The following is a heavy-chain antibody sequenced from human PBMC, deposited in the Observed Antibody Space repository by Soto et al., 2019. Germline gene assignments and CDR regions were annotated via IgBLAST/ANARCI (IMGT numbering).Heavy chain of an antibody. D-gene: IGHD1-26*01. CDR3: TLRSYYMRWDPIDY. V-gene: IGHV3-15*07. CDR1: GFTFSNAW. J-gene: IGHJ4*02. Sequence: GWSLRLSCAASGFTFSNAWMNWVRQAPGKGLEWVGRIKSKTDGGTTDYAAPVKGRFTISRDDSKNTLYLQMNSLKTEDTAVYYCTLRSYYMRWDPIDYWGQGTLVTVSS. CDR2: IKSKTDGGTT.